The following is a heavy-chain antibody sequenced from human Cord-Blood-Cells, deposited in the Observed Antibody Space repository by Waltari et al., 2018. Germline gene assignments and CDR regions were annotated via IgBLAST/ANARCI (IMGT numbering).Heavy chain of an antibody. CDR1: GFTFSSYW. D-gene: IGHD3-22*01. V-gene: IGHV3-7*01. CDR3: ARGPDSSGYYFDY. CDR2: IKQDGSEK. Sequence: EVQLVESGGGLVQPGGSLRLSCAASGFTFSSYWMSWVRQAPGKGLEWVAKIKQDGSEKYYVDSVKGRFTISRDNAKNSLYLQMNSLRAEDTAVYYCARGPDSSGYYFDYWGQGTLVTVSS. J-gene: IGHJ4*02.